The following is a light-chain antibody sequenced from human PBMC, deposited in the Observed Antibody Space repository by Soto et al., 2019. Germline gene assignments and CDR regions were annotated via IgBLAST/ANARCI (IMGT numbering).Light chain of an antibody. V-gene: IGKV3-11*01. CDR3: QQYNDWPPVT. CDR2: DIS. Sequence: VLTQSPATLSLSPWERATLSCRASQSVSSYLAWYQQKPGQAPRLLLYDISNRASGIPARFSGSGSGTEFTLTISSLQSEDFAVYYCQQYNDWPPVTFGGGTKVDIK. CDR1: QSVSSY. J-gene: IGKJ4*01.